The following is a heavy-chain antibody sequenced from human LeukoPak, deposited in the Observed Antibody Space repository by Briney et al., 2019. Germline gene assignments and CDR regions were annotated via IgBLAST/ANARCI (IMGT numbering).Heavy chain of an antibody. V-gene: IGHV3-53*01. D-gene: IGHD6-19*01. CDR2: IFNSNTT. CDR3: ARSEQWLAWNY. CDR1: GFTVSSKY. Sequence: GGSLRLSCAASGFTVSSKYMGWVRQAPGKGLEWVSVIFNSNTTQYADSVKGRFTISRDNSKNTLYLQMNSLRADDTAMYYCARSEQWLAWNYWGQGTLVTVSS. J-gene: IGHJ4*02.